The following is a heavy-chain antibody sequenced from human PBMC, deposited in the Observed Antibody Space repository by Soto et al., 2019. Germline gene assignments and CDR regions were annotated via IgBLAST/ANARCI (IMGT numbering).Heavy chain of an antibody. CDR3: ARGGPLITDAFDI. V-gene: IGHV3-30-3*01. CDR2: ISYDGSNK. Sequence: QVQLVESGGGVVQPGRSLRLSCAASGFTFSSYAMHWVRQAPGKGLEWVAVISYDGSNKYYADSVKGRFTISRDNSKNTLYLQMNSLRAEDTAVYYCARGGPLITDAFDIRGQGTMVTVSS. D-gene: IGHD2-8*01. J-gene: IGHJ3*02. CDR1: GFTFSSYA.